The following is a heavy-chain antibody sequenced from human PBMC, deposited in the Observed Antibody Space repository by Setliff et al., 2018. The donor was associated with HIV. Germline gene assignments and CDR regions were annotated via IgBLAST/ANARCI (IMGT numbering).Heavy chain of an antibody. CDR3: ARILVAAAGTGFDP. D-gene: IGHD6-13*01. CDR1: GGSIDNNKYY. Sequence: SETLSLTCSVSGGSIDNNKYYRTWIRQPPGKGLEWNGSIYHTGRTYYIRSLESRLTISIDTSKTQFSLKLTSVTAADTARYYCARILVAAAGTGFDPWGQGILVTVSS. V-gene: IGHV4-39*01. J-gene: IGHJ5*02. CDR2: IYHTGRT.